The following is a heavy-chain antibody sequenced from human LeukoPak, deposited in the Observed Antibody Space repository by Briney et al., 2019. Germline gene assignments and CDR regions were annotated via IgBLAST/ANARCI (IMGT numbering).Heavy chain of an antibody. V-gene: IGHV3-30*04. J-gene: IGHJ3*02. CDR3: AREYYDILTGYTDDAFDI. D-gene: IGHD3-9*01. CDR1: GFTFSSYA. CDR2: ISYDGGNK. Sequence: GGSLRLSCAASGFTFSSYAMHWVRQAPGKGLEWVAVISYDGGNKYYADSVKGRFTISRDNSKNTLYLQMNSLRAEDTAVYYCAREYYDILTGYTDDAFDIWGQGTMVTVSS.